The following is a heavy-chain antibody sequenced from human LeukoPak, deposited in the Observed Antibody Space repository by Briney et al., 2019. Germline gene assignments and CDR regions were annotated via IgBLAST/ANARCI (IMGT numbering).Heavy chain of an antibody. D-gene: IGHD3-10*01. J-gene: IGHJ4*02. CDR1: GYPFTASG. CDR2: VNPNSGDT. V-gene: IGHV1-18*01. CDR3: TRGGVDNNLLDF. Sequence: ASVKVSCKPSGYPFTASGLTWIRQAPGQGLEWMGWVNPNSGDTTYAQSLQGRVTMTTDASTSTAYMELRSLRSDDTAVYYCTRGGVDNNLLDFWGQGTLVTVSP.